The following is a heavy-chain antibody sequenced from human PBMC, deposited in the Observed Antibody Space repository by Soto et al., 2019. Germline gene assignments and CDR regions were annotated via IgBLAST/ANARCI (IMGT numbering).Heavy chain of an antibody. V-gene: IGHV3-11*01. CDR2: ISRTGTTI. J-gene: IGHJ6*02. CDR1: GLTFSDHY. Sequence: QMQLVESGGGLVEPGGSLRLSCAASGLTFSDHYMSWIRQAPGKGLEWVSYISRTGTTIYYADSVRGRFTISRDNSKNSLYLQMDSLRAEDTAMYYCGRDPELWDENVATRPSTYYYGMDVWGQGTTVTVSS. D-gene: IGHD3-16*01. CDR3: GRDPELWDENVATRPSTYYYGMDV.